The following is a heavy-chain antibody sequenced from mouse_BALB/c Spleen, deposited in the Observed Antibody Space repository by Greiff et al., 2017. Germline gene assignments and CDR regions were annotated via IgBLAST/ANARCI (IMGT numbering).Heavy chain of an antibody. CDR1: GFAFSSYD. CDR2: ISSGGGST. D-gene: IGHD2-4*01. J-gene: IGHJ1*01. Sequence: EVMLVESGGGLVKPGGSLKLSCAASGFAFSSYDMSWVRQTPEKRLEWVAYISSGGGSTYYPDTVKGRFTISRDNAKNTLYLQMSSLKSEDTAMYYCARKGGLRLYFDVWGAGTTVTVSS. CDR3: ARKGGLRLYFDV. V-gene: IGHV5-12-1*01.